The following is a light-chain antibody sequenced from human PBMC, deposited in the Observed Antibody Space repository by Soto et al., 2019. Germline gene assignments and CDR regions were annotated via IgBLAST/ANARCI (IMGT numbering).Light chain of an antibody. V-gene: IGKV3-20*01. J-gene: IGKJ1*01. CDR1: QSISNNY. CDR3: QQYGSSLTWT. Sequence: EIVLTQSPGTLSLSPGERATLSCRASQSISNNYLAWYQQRPGQAPRLLIYGVSSRATGIADRFSGSGSGTDFTLTISRLEPEDFAVYYCQQYGSSLTWTFGQGTKVEIK. CDR2: GVS.